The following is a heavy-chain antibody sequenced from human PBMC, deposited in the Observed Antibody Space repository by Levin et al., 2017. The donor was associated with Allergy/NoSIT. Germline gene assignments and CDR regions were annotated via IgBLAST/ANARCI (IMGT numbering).Heavy chain of an antibody. CDR3: AKGVGPRKDYFDY. D-gene: IGHD1-26*01. CDR2: ITGRGGST. Sequence: GGSLRLSCAASGLTFSGYPMSWVRQAPGKGLEWVSAITGRGGSTYYADSVKGRFTISRDNSKNTLYLQMNSLRVEDTAVYYCAKGVGPRKDYFDYWGQGTLVTVSS. CDR1: GLTFSGYP. V-gene: IGHV3-23*01. J-gene: IGHJ4*02.